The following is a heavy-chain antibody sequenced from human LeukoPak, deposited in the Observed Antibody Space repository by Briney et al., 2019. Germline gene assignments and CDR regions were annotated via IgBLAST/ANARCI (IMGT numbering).Heavy chain of an antibody. CDR2: IYSGGST. CDR1: GFTVSSNY. J-gene: IGHJ4*02. CDR3: ARAGAAAANYFDY. D-gene: IGHD6-13*01. V-gene: IGHV3-66*01. Sequence: GGSLRLSCAASGFTVSSNYMSWVRQAPGKGLEWVSVIYSGGSTYYADSVKGRFTISRDNSKNTLYLQMNSLRAEDTALYYCARAGAAAANYFDYWGQGTLVTVSS.